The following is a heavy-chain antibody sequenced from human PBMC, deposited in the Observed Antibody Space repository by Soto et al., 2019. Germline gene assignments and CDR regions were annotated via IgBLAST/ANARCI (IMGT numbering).Heavy chain of an antibody. V-gene: IGHV3-33*01. CDR3: AREAGSGNYYSNWFDP. CDR1: GFTFSSYG. CDR2: IWYDASNK. D-gene: IGHD3-10*01. J-gene: IGHJ5*02. Sequence: GGSLRLSCAASGFTFSSYGMHWVRQAPGKGLEWVAVIWYDASNKYYADSVKGRFTISRDNSKNTLYLHMNSLRAEDTAVYYCAREAGSGNYYSNWFDPWGQGTLVTVSS.